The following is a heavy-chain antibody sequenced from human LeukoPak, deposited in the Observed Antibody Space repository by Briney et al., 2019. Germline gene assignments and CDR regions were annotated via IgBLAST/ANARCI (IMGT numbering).Heavy chain of an antibody. CDR1: GGSITSYY. CDR2: VYNSGST. CDR3: ARHINGLYVDS. Sequence: PSETLSLTCSVSGGSITSYYWSWTRQPPGKRLEWIGFVYNSGSTSYNPSFKSRVTISLDTSKNQFSLKVNSVTAADTAVYYCARHINGLYVDSWGQGTLVTVSS. J-gene: IGHJ4*02. D-gene: IGHD6-25*01. V-gene: IGHV4-59*08.